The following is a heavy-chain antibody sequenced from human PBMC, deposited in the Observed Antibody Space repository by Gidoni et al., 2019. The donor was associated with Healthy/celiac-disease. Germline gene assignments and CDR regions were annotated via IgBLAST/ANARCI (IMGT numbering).Heavy chain of an antibody. CDR2: IYTSGST. CDR1: GGSISSGSYY. V-gene: IGHV4-61*02. D-gene: IGHD6-19*01. CDR3: ARAGYSSGWYFY. J-gene: IGHJ4*02. Sequence: QVQLQESGPGLVKSSQTLSLTCTVSGGSISSGSYYWSWIRQPAGKGLEWIGRIYTSGSTNYNPSLKSRGTISVDTSKNQFSLKLSSVTAADTAVYYCARAGYSSGWYFYWGQGTLVTVSS.